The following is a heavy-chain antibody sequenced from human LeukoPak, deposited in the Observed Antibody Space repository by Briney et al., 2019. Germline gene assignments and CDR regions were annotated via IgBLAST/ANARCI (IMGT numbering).Heavy chain of an antibody. Sequence: VGTLRPSCAASGFTPSRYSMNWVRQARGPGLEWVSSISSSSSYIYYADSVKARFTISRDNAKNSMYLQMNSRRAEDTAVYYCARDSSGWRRPNWVDPWGQGTLVTVSS. CDR3: ARDSSGWRRPNWVDP. J-gene: IGHJ5*02. V-gene: IGHV3-21*01. CDR1: GFTPSRYS. CDR2: ISSSSSYI. D-gene: IGHD6-19*01.